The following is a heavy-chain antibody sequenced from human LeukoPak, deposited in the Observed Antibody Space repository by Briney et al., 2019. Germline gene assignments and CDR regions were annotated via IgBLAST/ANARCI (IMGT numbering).Heavy chain of an antibody. J-gene: IGHJ4*02. D-gene: IGHD6-13*01. CDR1: GFTFSSYA. CDR3: AKPLIAAAGDY. CDR2: ISYDGSNK. V-gene: IGHV3-30-3*02. Sequence: GGSLRLSCAAFGFTFSSYAMHWVRQAPGKGLEWVAVISYDGSNKYYADSVKGRSTISRDNSKNTLYLQMNSLRAEDTAVYYCAKPLIAAAGDYWGQGTLVTVSS.